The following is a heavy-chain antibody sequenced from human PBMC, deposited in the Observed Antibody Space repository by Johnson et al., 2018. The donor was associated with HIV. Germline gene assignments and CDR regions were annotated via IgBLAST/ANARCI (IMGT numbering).Heavy chain of an antibody. V-gene: IGHV3-30*04. CDR1: GFTFSSYA. J-gene: IGHJ3*02. CDR2: ISYDGSKK. CDR3: ARGDPPNVFDI. Sequence: QVQLVESGGGVVQPGRSLRLSCAASGFTFSSYAMHWVRQAPGKGLEWVAVISYDGSKKYHGDSVKGRFTISRDNAKNTLYLQMDSLRAEDTAVYYCARGDPPNVFDIWGQGTMVTVSS.